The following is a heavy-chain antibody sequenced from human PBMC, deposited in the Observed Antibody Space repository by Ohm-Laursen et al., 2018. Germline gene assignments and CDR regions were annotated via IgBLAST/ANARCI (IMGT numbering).Heavy chain of an antibody. Sequence: SETLSLTCSVSGDSISAHYWSWIRQPPGKGLEWIGYIHHTGYTTYNPSLKSRVTISVDTSKNQFSLKLSSVTAADTAVYYCARDNYDILTENWFDPWGRGTLVTVSS. CDR1: GDSISAHY. J-gene: IGHJ5*02. CDR2: IHHTGYT. D-gene: IGHD3-9*01. V-gene: IGHV4-59*11. CDR3: ARDNYDILTENWFDP.